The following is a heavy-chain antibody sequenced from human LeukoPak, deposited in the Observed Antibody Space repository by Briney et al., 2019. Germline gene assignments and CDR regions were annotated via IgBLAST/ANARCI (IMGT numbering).Heavy chain of an antibody. CDR1: GGTFSSYA. CDR3: ARVPPLCFGAAGPNFDY. J-gene: IGHJ4*02. V-gene: IGHV1-69*04. CDR2: INPILGIA. Sequence: GASVKVSCKASGGTFSSYAISWVRQAPGQGLEWMGRINPILGIANYAQKFQGRVTITADKSTSTAYMELSSLRSEATAVYYCARVPPLCFGAAGPNFDYWGQGTLVTVSS. D-gene: IGHD6-13*01.